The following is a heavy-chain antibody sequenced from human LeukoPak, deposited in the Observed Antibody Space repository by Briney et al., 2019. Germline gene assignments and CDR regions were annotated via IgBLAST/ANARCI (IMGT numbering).Heavy chain of an antibody. CDR1: GFTLSSYS. CDR3: ARVVDTAMVNYFDY. D-gene: IGHD5-18*01. Sequence: GGSLRLSCAASGFTLSSYSMNWVRQAPGKGLEWVSFISTSSSYIYYADSVKGRFTISRDNAKNSLNLQMNSLRAEDTAVYYCARVVDTAMVNYFDYWGQGTLVTVSS. V-gene: IGHV3-21*01. CDR2: ISTSSSYI. J-gene: IGHJ4*02.